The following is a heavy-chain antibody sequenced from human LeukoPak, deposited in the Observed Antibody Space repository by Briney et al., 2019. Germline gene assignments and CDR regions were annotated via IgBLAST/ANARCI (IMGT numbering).Heavy chain of an antibody. CDR3: TRDIYGPGDY. CDR1: GFTFSSYS. CDR2: INPDGSSS. Sequence: PGGSLRLSCAASGFTFSSYSMNWVRQAPGKGLVWVSRINPDGSSSGYADSVKGRFTISRDNAKNTLYVQMNSLRAEDTAVYYCTRDIYGPGDYWGQGTLVAVSS. V-gene: IGHV3-74*01. D-gene: IGHD4-17*01. J-gene: IGHJ4*02.